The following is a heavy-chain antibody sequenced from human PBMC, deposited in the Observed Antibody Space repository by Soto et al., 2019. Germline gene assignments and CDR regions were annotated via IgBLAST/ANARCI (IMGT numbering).Heavy chain of an antibody. CDR1: GYTFTAYY. CDR2: INPKSGGT. D-gene: IGHD3-10*01. CDR3: ARLGELMVLDY. V-gene: IGHV1-2*02. Sequence: ASVKVSCKASGYTFTAYYLHWVRQAPGQGLEWMGWINPKSGGTDYAQKFQGRVSMTSDTSINTVYMEMDRLTFDDSALYYCARLGELMVLDYWGQGTLVTVSS. J-gene: IGHJ4*02.